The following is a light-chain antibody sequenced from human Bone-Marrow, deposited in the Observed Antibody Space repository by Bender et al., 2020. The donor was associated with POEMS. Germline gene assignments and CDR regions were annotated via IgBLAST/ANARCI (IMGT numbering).Light chain of an antibody. CDR1: SSDTGDHHF. J-gene: IGLJ2*01. V-gene: IGLV2-14*01. CDR2: EDI. Sequence: QSALTQPASVSGSPGQSITISCTGVSSDTGDHHFVSWYQQYPGRAPKLMIYEDIKRPSGTPDRFSGSKSGDTASLTISGLQAEDEADYFCSSYTSETSLAFGGGTKLTVL. CDR3: SSYTSETSLA.